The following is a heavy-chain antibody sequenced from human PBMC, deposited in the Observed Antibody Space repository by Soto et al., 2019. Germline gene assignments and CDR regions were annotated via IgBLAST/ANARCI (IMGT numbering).Heavy chain of an antibody. Sequence: QVQLQESGPGLVKPSETLSLTCTVSGGSISSYYWSWIRQPPGKGLEWIGYIYYSGSTNYNPSLTSRVTISVDTSKNQFSLKLSSVTTADTAVYYCARVGGFGELVFDYWGQGTLVTVSS. CDR2: IYYSGST. D-gene: IGHD3-10*01. J-gene: IGHJ4*02. CDR1: GGSISSYY. V-gene: IGHV4-59*01. CDR3: ARVGGFGELVFDY.